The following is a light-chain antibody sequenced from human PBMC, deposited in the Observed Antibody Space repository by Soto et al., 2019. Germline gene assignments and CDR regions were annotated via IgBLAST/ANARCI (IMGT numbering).Light chain of an antibody. CDR2: DAS. CDR3: QQYSSLVT. V-gene: IGKV1-5*01. Sequence: IQMTQSPSTLSASVGDRVTITCQASQTISTLLAWYQHKPGKAPNLLIYDASSLESGVPSRFSGSGSGTEFTLTISSMQPDASATYYCQQYSSLVTFGQGTKLEI. J-gene: IGKJ2*01. CDR1: QTISTL.